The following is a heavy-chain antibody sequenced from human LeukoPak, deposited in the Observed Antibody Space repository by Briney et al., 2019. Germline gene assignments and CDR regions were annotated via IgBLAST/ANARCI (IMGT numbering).Heavy chain of an antibody. D-gene: IGHD1-14*01. CDR1: GFTFRDYW. V-gene: IGHV3-7*01. Sequence: GGSLRLSCVASGFTFRDYWMTWVSQAAGKGLECVANIKYDGSDKYYVDSVKGRFTISRDNAKNSVYLQMNRLRVEDTAVYYCARRNLFDYWGQGTVVTVSS. CDR3: ARRNLFDY. CDR2: IKYDGSDK. J-gene: IGHJ4*02.